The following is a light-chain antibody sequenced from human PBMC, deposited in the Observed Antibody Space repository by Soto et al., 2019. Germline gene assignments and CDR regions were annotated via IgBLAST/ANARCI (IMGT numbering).Light chain of an antibody. Sequence: IVLTQSPGTLSLSPGERATLSCRASQSVNSNYLAWYQQKPGQAPRLLIFGASSKATGIPDRFSGSGSGTDFNLAISRLEPEDFAVYDCQQYGNSRLTFGGGNKVELK. V-gene: IGKV3-20*01. J-gene: IGKJ4*01. CDR1: QSVNSNY. CDR2: GAS. CDR3: QQYGNSRLT.